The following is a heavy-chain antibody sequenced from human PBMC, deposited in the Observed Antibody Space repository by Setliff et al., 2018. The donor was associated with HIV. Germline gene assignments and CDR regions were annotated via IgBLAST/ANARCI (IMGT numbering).Heavy chain of an antibody. V-gene: IGHV4-34*01. CDR2: IDHSGGT. D-gene: IGHD2-21*02. J-gene: IGHJ4*02. CDR1: GGSFSAYY. CDR3: ARVRTLVTSRRGYFDY. Sequence: PSETLSLTCAVYGGSFSAYYWRWIRQPPGKGLEWIGEIDHSGGTNYNPSLESRVTILADTSMNQFSLKLTSVTAADTAVYYCARVRTLVTSRRGYFDYWGQGTLVTVSS.